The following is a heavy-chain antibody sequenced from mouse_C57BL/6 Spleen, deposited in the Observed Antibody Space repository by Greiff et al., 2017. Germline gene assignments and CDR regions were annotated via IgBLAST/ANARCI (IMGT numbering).Heavy chain of an antibody. V-gene: IGHV2-3*01. J-gene: IGHJ1*03. CDR1: GFSLTSYG. Sequence: VQRVESGPGLVAPSQSLSITCTVSGFSLTSYGVSWVRQPPGKGLEWLGVIWGDGSTNYHSALISSLSISKDNSKSQVFLKLNSLQTDDTATYYCARITTVVVHWYFDVWGTGTTVTVSS. CDR2: IWGDGST. D-gene: IGHD1-1*01. CDR3: ARITTVVVHWYFDV.